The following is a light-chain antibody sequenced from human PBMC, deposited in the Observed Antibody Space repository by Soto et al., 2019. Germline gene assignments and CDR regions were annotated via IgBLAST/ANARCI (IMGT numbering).Light chain of an antibody. J-gene: IGLJ1*01. CDR2: DVN. CDR1: SSDVGGYIF. CDR3: VSFAGGTYV. V-gene: IGLV2-8*01. Sequence: QSLLSQPPSASRSPGPSLTISCTETSSDVGGYIFVSWYQHHPVKVPKLIIYDVNKRPSGVPDRFSGSKYGKTAYLTVSWLQAEDEGDYYCVSFAGGTYVFATRTKVPVL.